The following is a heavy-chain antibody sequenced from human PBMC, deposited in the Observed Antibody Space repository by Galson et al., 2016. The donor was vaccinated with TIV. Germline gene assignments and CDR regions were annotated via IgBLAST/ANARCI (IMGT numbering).Heavy chain of an antibody. Sequence: SVKVSCKASGYTFTSYDINWVRQATGQGLEWMGWMNPNSGNTGYAQKFRGRVTLTRNTSVRTAYMELSSLRSEDTAVYSCARSGDYGDYWGQGTLVTVSS. CDR2: MNPNSGNT. CDR3: ARSGDYGDY. D-gene: IGHD4-17*01. J-gene: IGHJ4*02. CDR1: GYTFTSYD. V-gene: IGHV1-8*02.